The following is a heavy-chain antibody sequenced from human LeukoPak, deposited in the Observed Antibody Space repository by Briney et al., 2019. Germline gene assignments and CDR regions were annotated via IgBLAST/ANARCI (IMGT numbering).Heavy chain of an antibody. J-gene: IGHJ4*02. Sequence: GGSLRLSCAASGFTFSTYAMHWVRQAPGKGLEWVAVISYDGNNKYYADSVKGRLTISRDNSKNTLYLHMNSLRAEDTAIYYCARGGLSSWVFDYWGQGTLVTVSS. CDR2: ISYDGNNK. D-gene: IGHD6-13*01. CDR3: ARGGLSSWVFDY. CDR1: GFTFSTYA. V-gene: IGHV3-30*04.